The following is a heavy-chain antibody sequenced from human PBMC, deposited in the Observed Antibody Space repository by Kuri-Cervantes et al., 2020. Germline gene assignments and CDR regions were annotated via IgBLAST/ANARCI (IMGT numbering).Heavy chain of an antibody. Sequence: GESLKISCAASGFTFSSYAMHWVRQAPGKGLEWVAVIWDDGSKKYYADSVKGRVTVSRDSSKNTLYLQMNSLRAEDTAVYYCARVFRSYGFGIWGQGTMVTVSS. CDR3: ARVFRSYGFGI. CDR1: GFTFSSYA. D-gene: IGHD3-10*01. CDR2: IWDDGSKK. V-gene: IGHV3-33*08. J-gene: IGHJ3*02.